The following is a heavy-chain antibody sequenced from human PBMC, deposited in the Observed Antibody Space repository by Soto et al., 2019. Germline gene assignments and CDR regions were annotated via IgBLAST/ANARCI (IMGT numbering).Heavy chain of an antibody. CDR2: INPNSGGT. V-gene: IGHV1-2*04. Sequence: ASVKVPCKASGGTFSSYAISWVRQAPGQGLEWMGWINPNSGGTNYAQKFQGWVTMTRDTSISTAYMELSRLRSDDTAVYYCARVLDGDTAMGYWGQGTLVTVSS. D-gene: IGHD5-18*01. CDR1: GGTFSSYA. J-gene: IGHJ4*02. CDR3: ARVLDGDTAMGY.